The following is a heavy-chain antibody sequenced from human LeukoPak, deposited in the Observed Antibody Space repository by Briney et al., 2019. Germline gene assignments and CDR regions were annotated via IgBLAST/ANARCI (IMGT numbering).Heavy chain of an antibody. CDR2: LDQDGSER. Sequence: GGSLRLSCAASGFPFSTYWMAWVRQAPGKGLEWVANLDQDGSERYYLDSVKGRFTISRDSAKTSLYLQMNNLRVKDTAVYYCASYYDPLVGDAFDIWGQGAMVMVSS. J-gene: IGHJ3*02. V-gene: IGHV3-7*01. CDR1: GFPFSTYW. D-gene: IGHD3-22*01. CDR3: ASYYDPLVGDAFDI.